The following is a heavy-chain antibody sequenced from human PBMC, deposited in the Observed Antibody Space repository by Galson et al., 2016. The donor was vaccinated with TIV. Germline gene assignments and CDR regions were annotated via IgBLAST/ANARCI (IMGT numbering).Heavy chain of an antibody. V-gene: IGHV3-9*01. CDR1: GFTFSSYA. CDR3: TKDSRSDASMDYYSYSGMDV. CDR2: TNWKGNSV. Sequence: SLRLSCAASGFTFSSYAMSWVRQAPGKGLEWVSSTNWKGNSVDYADSVRGRFTISRDNAKNSLFLHMNSLRPEDTALYYCTKDSRSDASMDYYSYSGMDVWGQGTAVTVSS. D-gene: IGHD5-18*01. J-gene: IGHJ6*02.